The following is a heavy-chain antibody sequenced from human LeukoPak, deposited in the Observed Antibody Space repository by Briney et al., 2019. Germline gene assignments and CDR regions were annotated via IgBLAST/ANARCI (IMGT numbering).Heavy chain of an antibody. CDR1: GGSISSYY. CDR3: ARVPNLFGSGKGWFDP. J-gene: IGHJ5*02. Sequence: PSETLSLTCTVSGGSISSYYWSWIRQPPGKGLEWIGTIYHSGSTYYNPSLKSRVTISGEKSQNQFSLKLSSVTAAATAGYYCARVPNLFGSGKGWFDPWGQETLVTVSS. V-gene: IGHV4-59*08. D-gene: IGHD3-10*01. CDR2: IYHSGST.